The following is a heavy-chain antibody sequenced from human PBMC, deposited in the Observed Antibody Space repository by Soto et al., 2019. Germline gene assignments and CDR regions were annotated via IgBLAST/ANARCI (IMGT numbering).Heavy chain of an antibody. Sequence: QLQLQESGPGLVKPSETLSLTCTVSGGSISRSSYYWAWVRQPPGKGLEWIGSVYYSGTTYYNPSLKSRVTISGDTSKNQFSLKLSSVTAADTAVFYCARLIHCKTTSCSFDYWGQGTLVTVSS. J-gene: IGHJ4*02. CDR1: GGSISRSSYY. CDR3: ARLIHCKTTSCSFDY. D-gene: IGHD2-2*01. CDR2: VYYSGTT. V-gene: IGHV4-39*01.